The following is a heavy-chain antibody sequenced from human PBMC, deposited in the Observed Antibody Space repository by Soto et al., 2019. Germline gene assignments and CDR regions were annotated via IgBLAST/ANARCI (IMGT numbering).Heavy chain of an antibody. CDR3: ARGGDIVLVPTAISWFDP. J-gene: IGHJ5*02. Sequence: GASGKVSCKAAGCTFSSYVISWVRQSPGQGLEWMGGIIPIFGTANYAQKFQGRVTITADESTSTAYMELSSLRSEDTAVYYCARGGDIVLVPTAISWFDPWGQGTLVTVS. V-gene: IGHV1-69*13. CDR2: IIPIFGTA. D-gene: IGHD2-2*01. CDR1: GCTFSSYV.